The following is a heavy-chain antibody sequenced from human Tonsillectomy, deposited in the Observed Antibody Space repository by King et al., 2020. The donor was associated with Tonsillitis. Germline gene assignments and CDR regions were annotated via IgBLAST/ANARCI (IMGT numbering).Heavy chain of an antibody. CDR3: TRDNNDILTGFGINWFEP. D-gene: IGHD3-9*01. J-gene: IGHJ5*02. V-gene: IGHV3-49*03. Sequence: VQLVESGGGLVQPGRSLRLSCTASGFTFGDYAMSWFRQAPGKGLEWVGFIRSEAYGGTTEYAASVKGRFTISRDDSKSIAYLQMNSLKTEDTAVYYCTRDNNDILTGFGINWFEPWGQGTLVTVSS. CDR2: IRSEAYGGTT. CDR1: GFTFGDYA.